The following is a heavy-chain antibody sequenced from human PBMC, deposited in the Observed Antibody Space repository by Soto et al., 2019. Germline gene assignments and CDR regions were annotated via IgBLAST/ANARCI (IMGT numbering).Heavy chain of an antibody. CDR3: ATESGSTYGYFDH. CDR1: GGSVTSDEDY. Sequence: SETLSLTCTVSGGSVTSDEDYWTWIRQSPGKGLEWIGYISNSGSTGYNPSLKTRLSMSVDRPKNQFTLRLTSVTAADTDVYFCATESGSTYGYFDHWGQGTQVTVSS. V-gene: IGHV4-30-4*01. J-gene: IGHJ4*02. CDR2: ISNSGST. D-gene: IGHD5-18*01.